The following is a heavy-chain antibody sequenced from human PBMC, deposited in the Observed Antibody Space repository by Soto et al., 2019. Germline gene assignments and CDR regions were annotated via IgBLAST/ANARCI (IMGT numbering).Heavy chain of an antibody. CDR1: GGAFSGYY. V-gene: IGHV4-34*01. CDR2: VNHSGTT. J-gene: IGHJ4*02. CDR3: ARGIGYCSSINCYSSRRLRFDS. Sequence: QVQLQQWGAGLLKPSETLSLTCSVYGGAFSGYYWTWIRHSPEKGLECIGEVNHSGTTYYNPSLKTRVTISVHTPKNQFSLKMSSVTAADTAVYYCARGIGYCSSINCYSSRRLRFDSWGQGTLVTVSS. D-gene: IGHD2-2*01.